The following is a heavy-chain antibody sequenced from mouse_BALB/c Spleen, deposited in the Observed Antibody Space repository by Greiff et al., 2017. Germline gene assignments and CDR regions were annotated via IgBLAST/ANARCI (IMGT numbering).Heavy chain of an antibody. Sequence: EVKLMESGGGLVQPGGSRKLSCAASGFTFSSFGMHWVRQAPEKGLEWVAYISSGSSTIYYADTVKGRFTISRDNPKNTLFLQMTSLRSEDTAMYYCARSHYGNYVFDYWGQGTTLTVSS. CDR2: ISSGSSTI. CDR1: GFTFSSFG. D-gene: IGHD2-1*01. J-gene: IGHJ2*01. CDR3: ARSHYGNYVFDY. V-gene: IGHV5-17*02.